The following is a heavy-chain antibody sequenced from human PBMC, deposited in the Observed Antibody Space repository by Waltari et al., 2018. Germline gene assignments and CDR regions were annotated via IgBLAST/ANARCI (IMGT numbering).Heavy chain of an antibody. CDR3: ARGVGYCSGGSCYSGGDDAFDI. CDR2: IYYSGST. V-gene: IGHV4-39*07. J-gene: IGHJ3*02. Sequence: QVQLQESGPGLVKPSQTLSLTCTVSGGSISSGSYYWGWIRQPPGQGLEWIGSIYYSGSTYYNPSLKSRVTISVDTSKNQFSLKLSSVTAADTAVYYCARGVGYCSGGSCYSGGDDAFDIWGQGTMVTVSS. D-gene: IGHD2-15*01. CDR1: GGSISSGSYY.